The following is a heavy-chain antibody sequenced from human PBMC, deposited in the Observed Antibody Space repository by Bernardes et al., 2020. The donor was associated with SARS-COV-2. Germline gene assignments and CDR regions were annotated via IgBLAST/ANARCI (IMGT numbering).Heavy chain of an antibody. CDR2: ISANGATI. D-gene: IGHD3-16*01. CDR3: AKGAIRGELQT. J-gene: IGHJ4*02. V-gene: IGHV3-23*01. CDR1: GLTFSGYA. Sequence: GGSLRLSCADSGLTFSGYAMTWVRQAPGTGLEWVSTISANGATIYNADSVKGRFTIFRDNSRNTLHLQMNSLRVEDTAVYYCAKGAIRGELQTWGQGTLVTVSS.